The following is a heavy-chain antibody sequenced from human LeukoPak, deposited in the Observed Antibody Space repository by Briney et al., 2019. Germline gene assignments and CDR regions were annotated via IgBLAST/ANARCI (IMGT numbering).Heavy chain of an antibody. Sequence: ASVKVSCKASGYTFTNYRINWVRQAPGQGFEWMGWISAYNGNTNYVEKPQGRVTMTTDTSTSTAYMELRSLRSDDTAVYYCARDWTDDSSSWKINYYYGMDVWGQGTTVTVSS. CDR2: ISAYNGNT. V-gene: IGHV1-18*01. CDR3: ARDWTDDSSSWKINYYYGMDV. CDR1: GYTFTNYR. J-gene: IGHJ6*02. D-gene: IGHD6-13*01.